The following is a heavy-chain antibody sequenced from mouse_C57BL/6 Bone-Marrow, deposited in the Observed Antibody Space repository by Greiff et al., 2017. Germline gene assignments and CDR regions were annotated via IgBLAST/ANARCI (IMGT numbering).Heavy chain of an antibody. CDR2: IDPEIGDT. CDR1: GFNIKDDY. Sequence: VQLKESGAELVRPGASVKLSCTASGFNIKDDYIHWVKQRPEQGLEWIGWIDPEIGDTAYASKFQGKAPITSDTSSNTAYLQLSSLTSEYTAVYYCSSFDGNYFDFWGQGTPLTGAS. V-gene: IGHV14-4*01. D-gene: IGHD2-3*01. J-gene: IGHJ2*01. CDR3: SSFDGNYFDF.